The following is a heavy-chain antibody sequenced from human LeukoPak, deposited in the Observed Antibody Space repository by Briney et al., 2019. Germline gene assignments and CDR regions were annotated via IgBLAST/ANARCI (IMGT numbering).Heavy chain of an antibody. J-gene: IGHJ4*02. CDR3: ARDLPYSSGWYGGGY. V-gene: IGHV1-18*01. D-gene: IGHD6-19*01. CDR1: GYTFTSYG. CDR2: ISTYNGNT. Sequence: GASVKVSCKASGYTFTSYGINWVRQAPGQGLEWMGWISTYNGNTHYAQKLQGRVTMTTDTSTSTAYMELRSLRSDDTAVYYCARDLPYSSGWYGGGYWGQGTLVTVSS.